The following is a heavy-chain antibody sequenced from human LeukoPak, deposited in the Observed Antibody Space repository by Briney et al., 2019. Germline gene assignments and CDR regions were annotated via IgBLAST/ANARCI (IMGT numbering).Heavy chain of an antibody. D-gene: IGHD1-26*01. Sequence: GGSLRLSCAASGFTFSNAWMSWVRQAPGKGLEWVGRIKSKTDGGTTDYAAPVKGRFTISRDDSKNTLYLQMNSLKTEDTAVYYCTGDGGSSTTRLDAFDIWGQGTMVTVSS. J-gene: IGHJ3*02. V-gene: IGHV3-15*01. CDR3: TGDGGSSTTRLDAFDI. CDR2: IKSKTDGGTT. CDR1: GFTFSNAW.